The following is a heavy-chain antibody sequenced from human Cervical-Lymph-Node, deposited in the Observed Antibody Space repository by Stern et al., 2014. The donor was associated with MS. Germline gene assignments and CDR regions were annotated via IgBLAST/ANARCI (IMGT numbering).Heavy chain of an antibody. CDR3: ARDRRAFLDY. J-gene: IGHJ4*02. CDR1: GVSFGTSW. CDR2: IRQDGYDK. Sequence: EVHLVESGGGLVQPGGSLRLSCVASGVSFGTSWMSWVRQPPGGGLEWVANIRQDGYDKFYVDSVKGRFTISRDNARNSLYLQMNSLTVADTAVYYCARDRRAFLDYWGQGTHVAVSS. V-gene: IGHV3-7*01. D-gene: IGHD2/OR15-2a*01.